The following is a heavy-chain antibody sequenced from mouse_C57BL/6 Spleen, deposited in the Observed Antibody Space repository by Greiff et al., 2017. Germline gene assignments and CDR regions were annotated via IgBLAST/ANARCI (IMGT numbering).Heavy chain of an antibody. CDR3: ARDGNDYERTWFAY. CDR2: ISDGGSYT. V-gene: IGHV5-4*01. Sequence: DVQLQESGGGLVKPGGSLKLSCAASGFTFSSYAMSWVRQTPEKRLEWVATISDGGSYTYYPDNVKGRFTISRDNAKNNLYLQMSHLKSEDTAMYYCARDGNDYERTWFAYWGQGTLVTVSA. CDR1: GFTFSSYA. D-gene: IGHD2-4*01. J-gene: IGHJ3*01.